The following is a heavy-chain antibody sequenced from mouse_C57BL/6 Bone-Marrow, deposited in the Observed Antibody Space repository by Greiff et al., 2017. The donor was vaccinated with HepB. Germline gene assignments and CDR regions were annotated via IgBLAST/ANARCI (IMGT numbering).Heavy chain of an antibody. V-gene: IGHV1-81*01. J-gene: IGHJ4*01. CDR1: GYTFTSYG. CDR3: AGRMDY. CDR2: IYPRSGNT. Sequence: QVHVKQSGAELARPGASVKLSCKASGYTFTSYGISWVKQRTGQGLEWIGEIYPRSGNTYYNEKFKGKATLTADKSSSTACMELRSLTSDDSAVYFCAGRMDYWGQGTSVTVSS.